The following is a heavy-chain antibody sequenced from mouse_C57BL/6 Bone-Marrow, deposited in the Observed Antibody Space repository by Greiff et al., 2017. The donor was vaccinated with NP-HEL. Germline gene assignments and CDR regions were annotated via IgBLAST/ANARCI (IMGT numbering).Heavy chain of an antibody. CDR3: ARGIYYYGSSYVWFAY. CDR1: GYTFTDYY. V-gene: IGHV1-19*01. J-gene: IGHJ3*01. Sequence: EVQLQESGPVLVKPGASVKMSCKASGYTFTDYYMNWVKQSHGKSLEWIGVINPYNGGTSYNQKFKGKATLTVDKSSSTAYMELNSLTSEDSAVYYCARGIYYYGSSYVWFAYWGQGTLVTVSA. D-gene: IGHD1-1*01. CDR2: INPYNGGT.